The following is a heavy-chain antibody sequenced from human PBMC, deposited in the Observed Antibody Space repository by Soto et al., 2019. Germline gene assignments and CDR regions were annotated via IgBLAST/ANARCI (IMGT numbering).Heavy chain of an antibody. D-gene: IGHD2-15*01. CDR2: IRSKAYGERT. CDR1: GFTFGDYI. Sequence: PVGSLRLSCRASGFTFGDYIMTWVRQAPGKGLEWVGFIRSKAYGERTEYAAYVKGIFTISRDDSGGIAYLQKNELKPEDTAVNYCTRGSGDYVRYYNYGMDVWGQGTTVTVSS. V-gene: IGHV3-49*04. J-gene: IGHJ6*02. CDR3: TRGSGDYVRYYNYGMDV.